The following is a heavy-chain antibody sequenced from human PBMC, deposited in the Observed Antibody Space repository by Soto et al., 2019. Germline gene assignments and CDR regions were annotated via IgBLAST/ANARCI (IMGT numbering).Heavy chain of an antibody. Sequence: GSLRLSCAASGFTFSSYAMSWVRQAPGKGLEWVSAISGSGGSTYYADSVKGRFTISRDNSINTVFLQMNSLRADDTALYFCAKNSGWFNTWGQGALVTVSS. CDR2: ISGSGGST. D-gene: IGHD3-10*01. J-gene: IGHJ5*02. V-gene: IGHV3-23*01. CDR1: GFTFSSYA. CDR3: AKNSGWFNT.